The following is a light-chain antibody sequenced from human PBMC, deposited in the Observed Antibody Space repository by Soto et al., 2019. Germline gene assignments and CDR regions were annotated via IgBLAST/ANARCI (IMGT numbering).Light chain of an antibody. J-gene: IGKJ2*01. Sequence: DIVMTQSPDSLAVSLGERATINCKSSQSVLYSSNNKNYLAWYQQRPGQPPKLLIYWASTRASGVPDRFSGSRSGTDFTLTITSLQAEDVAVYYCQQYESTPPTFGQGTKLEIK. CDR1: QSVLYSSNNKNY. CDR2: WAS. CDR3: QQYESTPPT. V-gene: IGKV4-1*01.